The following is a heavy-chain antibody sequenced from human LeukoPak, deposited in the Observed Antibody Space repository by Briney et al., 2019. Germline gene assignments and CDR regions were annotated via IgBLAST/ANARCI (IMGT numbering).Heavy chain of an antibody. CDR2: IIPIFGTA. Sequence: GASVNVSFKASGGTFSSYAISWVRQAPGQGLEWMGGIIPIFGTANYAQKFQGRVTITADESTSTAYMELSSLRSEDTAVYYCASHDYGDYYFDYWGQGTLVTVSS. J-gene: IGHJ4*02. CDR3: ASHDYGDYYFDY. D-gene: IGHD4-17*01. V-gene: IGHV1-69*13. CDR1: GGTFSSYA.